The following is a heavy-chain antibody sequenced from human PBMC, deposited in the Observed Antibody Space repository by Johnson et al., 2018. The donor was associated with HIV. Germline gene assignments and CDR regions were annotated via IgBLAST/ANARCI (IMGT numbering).Heavy chain of an antibody. CDR1: GFTFSNYA. V-gene: IGHV3-30-3*01. D-gene: IGHD1-26*01. Sequence: QVQLVESGGGVVQPGRSLRLSCAASGFTFSNYAMHWVRQAPGKGLEWVAVISYDGSKKNYADSVKGRFSISRDNSKNTVYLQMNSLRAEDTAVYYCARDSVGARGAFDIWGQGTMVTVSS. CDR3: ARDSVGARGAFDI. J-gene: IGHJ3*02. CDR2: ISYDGSKK.